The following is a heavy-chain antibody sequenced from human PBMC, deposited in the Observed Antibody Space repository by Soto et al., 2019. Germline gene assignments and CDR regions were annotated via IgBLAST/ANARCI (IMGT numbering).Heavy chain of an antibody. Sequence: QVQLVESGGGVVQPGRSLRLSCAASGFTFSSYGMHWVRQAPGKGLEWVAVISYDGSKKYYADSVKGRFTISRDNSKNTMYLQMNSLREEDTAVYYCAKVSGRGGMATVVTSGGLISAYYYGMDVWGQGTTVTVS. CDR2: ISYDGSKK. CDR3: AKVSGRGGMATVVTSGGLISAYYYGMDV. V-gene: IGHV3-30*18. D-gene: IGHD3-16*01. J-gene: IGHJ6*02. CDR1: GFTFSSYG.